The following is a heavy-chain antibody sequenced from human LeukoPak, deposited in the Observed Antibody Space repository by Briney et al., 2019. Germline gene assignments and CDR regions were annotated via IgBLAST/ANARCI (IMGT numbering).Heavy chain of an antibody. J-gene: IGHJ6*03. Sequence: ASVKVSCKASGGTFSSYAISWVRQAPGQGLEWMGGIIPIFGTANYAQKFQGRVTMTEDTSTDTAYMELSSLRSEDTAVYYCATAPSSSWYGGDYYYYMDVWGKGTTVTVSS. CDR2: IIPIFGTA. CDR3: ATAPSSSWYGGDYYYYMDV. CDR1: GGTFSSYA. V-gene: IGHV1-69*06. D-gene: IGHD6-13*01.